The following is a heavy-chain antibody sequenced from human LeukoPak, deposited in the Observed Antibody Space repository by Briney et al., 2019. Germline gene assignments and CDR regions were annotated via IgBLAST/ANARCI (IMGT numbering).Heavy chain of an antibody. Sequence: GGSLRLSCAASGFAFDDYAMHWVRQAPGKGLEWVSLISGDGGSTYYADSVKGRFTISRDNSKNSLYLQMNSLRTEDTALYYCAKDNQYYYDSSGIFDYWGQGTLVTVSS. D-gene: IGHD3-22*01. CDR1: GFAFDDYA. CDR2: ISGDGGST. CDR3: AKDNQYYYDSSGIFDY. V-gene: IGHV3-43*02. J-gene: IGHJ4*02.